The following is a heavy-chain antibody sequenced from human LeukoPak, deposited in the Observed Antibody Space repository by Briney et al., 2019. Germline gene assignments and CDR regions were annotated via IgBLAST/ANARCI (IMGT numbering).Heavy chain of an antibody. Sequence: GSLSLSCPASGFTFDDYAMHWVRQAPGKGLEWVSLISGDGGSTYYADSVKGRFTISRDNSKNSLYLQMNSLRTEDTALYYCAKDKKGVGAMPVDYWGQGTLVTVSS. CDR3: AKDKKGVGAMPVDY. D-gene: IGHD1-26*01. J-gene: IGHJ4*02. CDR2: ISGDGGST. V-gene: IGHV3-43*02. CDR1: GFTFDDYA.